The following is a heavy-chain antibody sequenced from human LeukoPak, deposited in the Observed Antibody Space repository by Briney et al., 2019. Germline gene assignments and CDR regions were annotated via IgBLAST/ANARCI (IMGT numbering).Heavy chain of an antibody. V-gene: IGHV7-4-1*02. CDR3: AHSGYSGYDFSKYYFDY. J-gene: IGHJ4*02. CDR2: INTNTGNP. D-gene: IGHD5-12*01. CDR1: GYTFTNYA. Sequence: RASVKVSCKASGYTFTNYAMNWVRQAPGQGLEWMGWINTNTGNPTYAQGFTERFVFSLDTSVSTAYLQISSLKAEDTAVYYCAHSGYSGYDFSKYYFDYWGQGTLVTVSS.